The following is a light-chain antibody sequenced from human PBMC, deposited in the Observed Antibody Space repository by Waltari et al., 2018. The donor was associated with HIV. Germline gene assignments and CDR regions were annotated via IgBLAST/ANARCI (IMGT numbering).Light chain of an antibody. Sequence: QPVLTQPPSVPATPGQKVTIPRSGRSSNIATNYVSWYQHFPGTVPKVLIYDNHKRSSGIPDRFSGSKSGTSATLDISGLQTGDEAHYYCGTWDTSLIAWIFGTGTKVTVL. CDR2: DNH. CDR1: SSNIATNY. V-gene: IGLV1-51*01. CDR3: GTWDTSLIAWI. J-gene: IGLJ1*01.